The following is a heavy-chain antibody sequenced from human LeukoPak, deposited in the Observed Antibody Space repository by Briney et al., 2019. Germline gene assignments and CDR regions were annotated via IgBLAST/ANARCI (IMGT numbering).Heavy chain of an antibody. CDR1: GFTFSTYA. CDR3: AREQYYYGSGSYYALDY. V-gene: IGHV3-23*01. Sequence: GGSLRLSCAASGFTFSTYAMSWVRQAPGKGLEWVSAISGSGGTTYYADSVKGRFTISRDNSKNTLCLQMNSLRAEDTAVYYCAREQYYYGSGSYYALDYWGQGTLVTVSS. CDR2: ISGSGGTT. J-gene: IGHJ4*02. D-gene: IGHD3-10*01.